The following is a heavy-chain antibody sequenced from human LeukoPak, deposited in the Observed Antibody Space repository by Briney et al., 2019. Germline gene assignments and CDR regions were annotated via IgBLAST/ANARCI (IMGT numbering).Heavy chain of an antibody. V-gene: IGHV1-18*01. D-gene: IGHD3-3*01. Sequence: GASVKVSCKASGYTFTSYGISWVRQAPGQGLEWMGWISAYNGNTNYAQKLQGRVTMTTDTSTSTAYMELRSLRSDDTAVYYCARDRSPPLRFLEWLLTGAPVDYWGQGTLVTVSS. CDR2: ISAYNGNT. CDR3: ARDRSPPLRFLEWLLTGAPVDY. J-gene: IGHJ4*02. CDR1: GYTFTSYG.